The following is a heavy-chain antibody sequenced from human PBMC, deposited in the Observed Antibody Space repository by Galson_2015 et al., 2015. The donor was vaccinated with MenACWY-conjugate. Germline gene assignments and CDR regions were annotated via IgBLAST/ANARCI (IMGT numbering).Heavy chain of an antibody. CDR3: VRSVVAAYGYFDY. CDR1: GFTFSSYW. J-gene: IGHJ4*02. V-gene: IGHV3-74*01. Sequence: ALRLSCAASGFTFSSYWMHWVRHAPGNGLVWASRINGAGTDTSYADSVKGRFTISRDNAKNTLYLQMNSLRDDDTAVYYCVRSVVAAYGYFDYWGQGTLGTVSS. CDR2: INGAGTDT. D-gene: IGHD2-15*01.